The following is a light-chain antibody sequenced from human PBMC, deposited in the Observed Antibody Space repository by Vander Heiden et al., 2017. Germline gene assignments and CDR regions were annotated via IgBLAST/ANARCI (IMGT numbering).Light chain of an antibody. V-gene: IGKV3-15*01. CDR1: QSISSN. J-gene: IGKJ2*01. Sequence: EMVMTQSPATLSVSPGERATLSCRASQSISSNLAWYQQKPGQAPRLLIYGASTRATGIPARFSGSGSGTEFTLTISSLQSEDFAVYYCQQYYDWTPYTFGQGTKVEIK. CDR2: GAS. CDR3: QQYYDWTPYT.